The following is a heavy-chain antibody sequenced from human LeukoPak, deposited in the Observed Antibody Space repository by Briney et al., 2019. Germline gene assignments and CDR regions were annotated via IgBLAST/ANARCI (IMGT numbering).Heavy chain of an antibody. CDR1: GGSISSYY. V-gene: IGHV4-59*01. Sequence: PSETLSLTCTVSGGSISSYYWNWIRQPPGKGLEWIGYIYYSGSTNYNSSLKSRVTISVDTSKNQFSLKLSSVTAADTAVYYCARRAANGWYYFDFWGQGTLVTVSS. J-gene: IGHJ4*02. D-gene: IGHD6-19*01. CDR2: IYYSGST. CDR3: ARRAANGWYYFDF.